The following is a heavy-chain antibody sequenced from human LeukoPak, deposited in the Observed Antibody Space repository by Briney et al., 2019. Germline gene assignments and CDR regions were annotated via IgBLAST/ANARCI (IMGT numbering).Heavy chain of an antibody. CDR2: IRYDGSNK. CDR1: GFTFSSYG. Sequence: PGGSLRLSCAASGFTFSSYGMHWVRQAPGKGLEWVAFIRYDGSNKYYTDSVKGRFTISRDNSKNTLYLQMNSLRAEDTAVYYCAREVPVSYDAFDIWGQGTMVTVSS. V-gene: IGHV3-30*02. CDR3: AREVPVSYDAFDI. J-gene: IGHJ3*02. D-gene: IGHD3-16*02.